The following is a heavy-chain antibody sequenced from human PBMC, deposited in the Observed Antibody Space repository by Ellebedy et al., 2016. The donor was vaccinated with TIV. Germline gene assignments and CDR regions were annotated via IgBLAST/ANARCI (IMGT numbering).Heavy chain of an antibody. CDR2: IWYDGSNK. J-gene: IGHJ4*02. CDR3: ARGPRRSSSTSCYFDY. V-gene: IGHV3-33*01. Sequence: GESLKISXAASGFTFSSYGMHWVRQAPGKGLEWVAVIWYDGSNKYYADSVKGRFTISRDNSKNTLYLQMNSLRAEDTAVYYCARGPRRSSSTSCYFDYWGQGTLVTVSS. CDR1: GFTFSSYG. D-gene: IGHD2-2*01.